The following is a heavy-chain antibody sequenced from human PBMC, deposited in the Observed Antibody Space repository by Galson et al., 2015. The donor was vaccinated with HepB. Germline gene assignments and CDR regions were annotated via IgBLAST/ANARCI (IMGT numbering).Heavy chain of an antibody. CDR3: ARVKGRAAAGNGGLDY. CDR2: ISAYNGNT. D-gene: IGHD6-13*01. CDR1: GYTFTSYG. J-gene: IGHJ4*02. Sequence: SVKVSCKASGYTFTSYGISWVRQAPGQGLEWMGWISAYNGNTNYAQKLQGRVTITRDTSASTAYMELSSLRSEDTAVYYCARVKGRAAAGNGGLDYWGQGTLVTVSS. V-gene: IGHV1-18*04.